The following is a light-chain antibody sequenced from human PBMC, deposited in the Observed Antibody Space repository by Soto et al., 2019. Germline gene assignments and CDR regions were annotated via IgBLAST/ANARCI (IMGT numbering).Light chain of an antibody. CDR3: QQRTVLPATT. CDR2: DST. V-gene: IGKV3-11*01. Sequence: VLTQSPATLSLSPGERATLSCRASQSIHTSLAWYQQKPGQPPRLVVYDSTLRANGVPDRFGGSRSGTEFTLTINILEPEAVAVYFWQQRTVLPATTYGLGTRLEIK. J-gene: IGKJ5*01. CDR1: QSIHTS.